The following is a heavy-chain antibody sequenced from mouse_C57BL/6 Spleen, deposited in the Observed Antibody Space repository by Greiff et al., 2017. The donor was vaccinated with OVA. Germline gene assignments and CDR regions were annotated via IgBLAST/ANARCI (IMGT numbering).Heavy chain of an antibody. CDR3: ARSGYYGSSHFDY. J-gene: IGHJ2*01. Sequence: QVQLQQPGAELVRPGTSVKLSCKASGYTFTSYWMHWVKQRPGQGLEWIGVIDPSDSYTNYNQKFKGKATLTVDTSSSTAYMQLSSLTSEDSAVYYGARSGYYGSSHFDYWGQGTTLTVSS. D-gene: IGHD1-1*01. CDR2: IDPSDSYT. CDR1: GYTFTSYW. V-gene: IGHV1-59*01.